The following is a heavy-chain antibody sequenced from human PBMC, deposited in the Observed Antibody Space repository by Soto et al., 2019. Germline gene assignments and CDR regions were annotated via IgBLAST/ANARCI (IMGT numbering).Heavy chain of an antibody. Sequence: GGSLRLSCAASGFTFSSYEMNWVRQAPGKGLEWVSYISSSGSTIYYADSVKGRFTISRDNAKNSLYLQMNSLRAEDTAVYYCARDKAGYYYYGMDVWGQGTTVTVSS. CDR2: ISSSGSTI. CDR3: ARDKAGYYYYGMDV. V-gene: IGHV3-48*03. CDR1: GFTFSSYE. J-gene: IGHJ6*02.